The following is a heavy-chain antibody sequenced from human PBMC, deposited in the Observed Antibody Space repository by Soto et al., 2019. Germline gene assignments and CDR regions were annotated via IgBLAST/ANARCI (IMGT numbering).Heavy chain of an antibody. J-gene: IGHJ5*02. CDR1: GGSISSSSYF. CDR3: ARHYSSGSRNWFDP. D-gene: IGHD6-19*01. V-gene: IGHV4-39*01. Sequence: SETLSLTCSVSGGSISSSSYFWGWVRQPPGEGLEWIGSIYYSGSTYYNPSLRSRVTISVDTSKNQSSLKLSSVTAADTAVFYCARHYSSGSRNWFDPWGQGTLVTVSS. CDR2: IYYSGST.